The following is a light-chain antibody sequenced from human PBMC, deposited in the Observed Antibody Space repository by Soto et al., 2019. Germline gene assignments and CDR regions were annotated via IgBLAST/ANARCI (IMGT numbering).Light chain of an antibody. V-gene: IGLV2-14*01. CDR3: SSYTSSSTLV. Sequence: QSVLTQPASVSGSPGQSITISCTGTSSDVGAFNFVSWYQQHPGKAPKLVIYEVNKRPSGVSNRFSGSKSGNTASLTISGLQAEDEADYYCSSYTSSSTLVFGTGTKVTVL. CDR1: SSDVGAFNF. J-gene: IGLJ1*01. CDR2: EVN.